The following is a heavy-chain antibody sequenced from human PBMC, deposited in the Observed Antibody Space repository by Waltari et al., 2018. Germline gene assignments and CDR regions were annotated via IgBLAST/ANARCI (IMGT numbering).Heavy chain of an antibody. CDR1: GFTFSSYS. CDR3: ARDPPQGMDV. CDR2: ISSSSRNI. Sequence: EVQLVESGGGLVQPGGSLRLSCAASGFTFSSYSMNRVRQAPGKGLEWVSYISSSSRNIYYADSVKGRFTISRDNAKNSLYLQMNSLRAEDTAVYYCARDPPQGMDVWGQGTTVTVSS. V-gene: IGHV3-48*01. J-gene: IGHJ6*02.